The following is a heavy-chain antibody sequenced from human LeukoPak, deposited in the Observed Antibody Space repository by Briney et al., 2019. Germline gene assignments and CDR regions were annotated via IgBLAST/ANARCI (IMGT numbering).Heavy chain of an antibody. Sequence: GASLKISCKGFGSSFTTYWIGWVRQMPGKGLEWMGIIYPGDSDTRYRPSFQGQVTISADKSISTAYLQWSSLKASDTAMYYCARRGYCSGGGCFSHAFDIWGQGTMVTVSS. CDR2: IYPGDSDT. D-gene: IGHD2-15*01. V-gene: IGHV5-51*01. CDR3: ARRGYCSGGGCFSHAFDI. J-gene: IGHJ3*02. CDR1: GSSFTTYW.